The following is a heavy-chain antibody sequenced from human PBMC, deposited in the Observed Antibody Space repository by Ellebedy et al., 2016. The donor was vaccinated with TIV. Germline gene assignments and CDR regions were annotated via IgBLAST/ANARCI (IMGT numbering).Heavy chain of an antibody. Sequence: GESLKISCAASGFTFSNYAVSWVRQAPGKGLEWVSGILQGGNTYYAASVKGRFTISRDNSRSSVYLQMNSLRAEDTAVYYCAKDTIDDGYWDFDSWGQGTLVTVSS. CDR3: AKDTIDDGYWDFDS. J-gene: IGHJ4*02. CDR1: GFTFSNYA. V-gene: IGHV3-23*03. D-gene: IGHD5-18*01. CDR2: ILQGGNT.